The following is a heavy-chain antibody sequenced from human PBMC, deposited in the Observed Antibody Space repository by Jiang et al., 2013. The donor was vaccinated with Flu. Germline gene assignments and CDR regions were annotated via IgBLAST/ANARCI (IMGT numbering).Heavy chain of an antibody. V-gene: IGHV4-59*13. Sequence: GPGLVRPSETLSLTCTVSGGSISSYYWTWIRQPPGKGLEWIGHLHYSGTTNYNPSLKSRVTISGDISKNQFALKLSSVTAADTAVYYCARDRSSSPGSLRYWGQGNPGHRLL. CDR3: ARDRSSSPGSLRY. CDR1: GGSISSYY. D-gene: IGHD2-15*01. J-gene: IGHJ4*02. CDR2: LHYSGTT.